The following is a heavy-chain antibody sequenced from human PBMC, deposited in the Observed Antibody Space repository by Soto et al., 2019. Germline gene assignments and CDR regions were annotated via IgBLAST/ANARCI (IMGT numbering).Heavy chain of an antibody. V-gene: IGHV1-58*01. Sequence: GASVKVSCKASGFTFTSSAVQWVRQARGQRLEWIGWIVVGSGNTNYAQKFQERVTITRDMSTSTAYMELSSLRSEDTAVYYCAADRDGDIVVLPAARALYYYCMDARGHATTVTVSS. D-gene: IGHD2-2*01. CDR3: AADRDGDIVVLPAARALYYYCMDA. CDR2: IVVGSGNT. J-gene: IGHJ6*02. CDR1: GFTFTSSA.